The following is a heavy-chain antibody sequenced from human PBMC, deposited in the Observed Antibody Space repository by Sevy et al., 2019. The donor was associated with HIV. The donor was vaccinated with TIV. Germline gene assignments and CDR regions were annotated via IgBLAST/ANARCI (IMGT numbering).Heavy chain of an antibody. Sequence: GGSLRLSCAASGFTFNSYAMHWVRQAPGKGLEWVAVISYDGSNKYYADSVKGRFTISRDNSKNTLYLQMNSLRAEDTAVYYCASSDRQWLVNDFDYWGQGTLVTVSS. CDR1: GFTFNSYA. D-gene: IGHD6-19*01. J-gene: IGHJ4*02. V-gene: IGHV3-30-3*01. CDR2: ISYDGSNK. CDR3: ASSDRQWLVNDFDY.